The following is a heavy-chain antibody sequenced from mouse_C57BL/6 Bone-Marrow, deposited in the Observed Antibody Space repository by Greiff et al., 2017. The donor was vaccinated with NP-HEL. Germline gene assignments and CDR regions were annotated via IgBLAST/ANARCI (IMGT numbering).Heavy chain of an antibody. CDR2: IDPSDSET. V-gene: IGHV1-52*01. J-gene: IGHJ1*03. CDR3: AGYYYGSIWYFDV. D-gene: IGHD1-1*01. CDR1: GYTFTSYW. Sequence: QVQLKESGAELVRPGSSVKLSCKATGYTFTSYWMHWVKQRPIQGLEWIGNIDPSDSETHYNQKFKDKATLTVDKSSSTAYMQLSSLTSEDSAVYYCAGYYYGSIWYFDVWGTGTTVTVSS.